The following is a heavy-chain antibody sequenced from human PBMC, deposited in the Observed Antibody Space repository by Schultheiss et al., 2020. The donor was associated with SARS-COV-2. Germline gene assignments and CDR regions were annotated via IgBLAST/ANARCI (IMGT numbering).Heavy chain of an antibody. CDR2: INHSGST. CDR3: ARLSADFDY. V-gene: IGHV4-34*01. CDR1: GGSISSYY. J-gene: IGHJ4*02. Sequence: SETLSLTCTVSGGSISSYYWSWIRQPPGKGLEWIGEINHSGSTNYNPSLKSRVTISVDTSKNQFSLKLSSVTAADTAVYYCARLSADFDYWGQGTLVTVSS.